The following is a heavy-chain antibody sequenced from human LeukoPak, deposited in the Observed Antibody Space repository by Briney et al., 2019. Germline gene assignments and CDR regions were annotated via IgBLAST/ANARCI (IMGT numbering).Heavy chain of an antibody. CDR3: AKVVVGEYDYSNGALDY. D-gene: IGHD4-11*01. Sequence: PGGSLRLSCAASGFTFSSYAMSWVRQAPGKGLEWVSAISGSGGSTYYADSVKGRFTISRDNSKNTLYLQMNSLRAEDTAVYYCAKVVVGEYDYSNGALDYWGQGTLVTVSS. CDR2: ISGSGGST. J-gene: IGHJ4*02. V-gene: IGHV3-23*01. CDR1: GFTFSSYA.